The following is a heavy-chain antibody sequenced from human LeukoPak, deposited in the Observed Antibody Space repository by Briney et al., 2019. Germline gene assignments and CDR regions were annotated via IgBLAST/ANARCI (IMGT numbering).Heavy chain of an antibody. CDR3: ASLVRGGTFYYYMDV. CDR1: GDSVSNVSYY. CDR2: VHYTGST. Sequence: SETLSLTCTVSGDSVSNVSYYWAWLRQPPGKGLEWFANVHYTGSTYYNPSLKSRVAISVDTCKNQFSLTLSSVTAADTGVYFCASLVRGGTFYYYMDVWGRGTSVTVSS. J-gene: IGHJ6*03. D-gene: IGHD3-10*01. V-gene: IGHV4-39*01.